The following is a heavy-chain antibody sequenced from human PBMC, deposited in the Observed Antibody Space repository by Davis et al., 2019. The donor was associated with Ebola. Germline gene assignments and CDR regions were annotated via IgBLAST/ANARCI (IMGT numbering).Heavy chain of an antibody. J-gene: IGHJ4*02. CDR1: GFTFSSYW. CDR3: AFASGFKFDY. V-gene: IGHV3-74*01. Sequence: GESLKISCAASGFTFSSYWMHWVRQTPGKGLVWVSRINTDGSFTDYADSVKGRFTISRDNAKSTLYVQMNSLRAEDTAVYYCAFASGFKFDYWGQGMLATVSS. D-gene: IGHD6-25*01. CDR2: INTDGSFT.